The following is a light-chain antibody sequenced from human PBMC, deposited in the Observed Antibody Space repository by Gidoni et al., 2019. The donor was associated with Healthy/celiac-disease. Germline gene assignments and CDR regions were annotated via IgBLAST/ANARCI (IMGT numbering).Light chain of an antibody. J-gene: IGLJ1*01. CDR3: QSYDSSLSGYV. Sequence: QSVLTQPPSLSGAPAQRVTISGTGSSSNIGAGYDVHWYQQLPGTAPKLLIYGNSNRPSGGPDRFSGSKSGTSASRAITGLQAEDEADYYCQSYDSSLSGYVFGTGTKVTVL. V-gene: IGLV1-40*01. CDR1: SSNIGAGYD. CDR2: GNS.